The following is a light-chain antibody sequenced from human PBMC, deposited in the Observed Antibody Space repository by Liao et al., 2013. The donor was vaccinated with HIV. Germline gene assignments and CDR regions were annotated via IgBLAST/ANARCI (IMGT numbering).Light chain of an antibody. CDR1: KLGDKY. CDR3: QSADSSGTYEV. V-gene: IGLV3-25*03. CDR2: KDS. J-gene: IGLJ2*01. Sequence: SYELTQPPSVSVSPGQTASITCSGDKLGDKYACWYQQKPGQSPVLVIYKDSERPSGIPERFSGSSSGTTVTLTISGVQAEDEADYYCQSADSSGTYEVFGEGQADRP.